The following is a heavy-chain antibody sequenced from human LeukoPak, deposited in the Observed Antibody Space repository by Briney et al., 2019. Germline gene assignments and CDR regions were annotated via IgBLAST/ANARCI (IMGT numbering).Heavy chain of an antibody. CDR1: GFTFSSYA. CDR2: ISGSGGST. D-gene: IGHD6-13*01. J-gene: IGHJ4*02. V-gene: IGHV3-23*01. CDR3: ANELIAAAGNRTDY. Sequence: GGSLRLSCAASGFTFSSYAMRWVRQAQGKGGEWVSAISGSGGSTYYADSVKGRFTISRDNSKNTLYLQMNSLSAEDTAVYYCANELIAAAGNRTDYWGQGTLVTVSS.